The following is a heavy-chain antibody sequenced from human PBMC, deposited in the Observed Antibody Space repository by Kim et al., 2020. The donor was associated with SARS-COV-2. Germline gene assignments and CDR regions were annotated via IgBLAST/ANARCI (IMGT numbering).Heavy chain of an antibody. D-gene: IGHD3-9*01. CDR1: GFTFSSYS. Sequence: GGSLRLSCAPSGFTFSSYSMNWVRQAPGKGLEWVSSISSSSSYIYYADSVKGRFTISRDNAKNSLYLQMNSLRAEDTAVYYCARAVSYYDILTGYYDHDGMDVWGQGTTVTVSS. V-gene: IGHV3-21*01. CDR3: ARAVSYYDILTGYYDHDGMDV. J-gene: IGHJ6*02. CDR2: ISSSSSYI.